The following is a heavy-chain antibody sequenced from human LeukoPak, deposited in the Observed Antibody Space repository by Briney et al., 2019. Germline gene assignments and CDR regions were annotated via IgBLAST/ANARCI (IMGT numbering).Heavy chain of an antibody. CDR1: EGTFSSYA. CDR3: ARGLVATIAYTYYYYYYYMDV. Sequence: SVKVSCKASEGTFSSYAISWVRQAPGQGLEWMGGIIPIFGTANYAQKFQGRVTITTDESTSTAYMELSSLRSEDTAVYYCARGLVATIAYTYYYYYYYMDVWGKGTTVTVSS. D-gene: IGHD5-12*01. CDR2: IIPIFGTA. J-gene: IGHJ6*03. V-gene: IGHV1-69*05.